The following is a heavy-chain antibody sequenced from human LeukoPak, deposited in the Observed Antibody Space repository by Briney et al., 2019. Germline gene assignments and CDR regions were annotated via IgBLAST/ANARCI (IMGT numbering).Heavy chain of an antibody. CDR3: ARPYYYDSRTFDY. Sequence: SETLSLTCTVSGGSLSSYYWSWIRQPPGKGLEWIGYIYYSGSTNYNPSLKSRVTISVDKSKNQFSLNLSSATAADTAVYYCARPYYYDSRTFDYWGQGTLVTVSS. CDR2: IYYSGST. J-gene: IGHJ4*02. D-gene: IGHD3-22*01. CDR1: GGSLSSYY. V-gene: IGHV4-59*08.